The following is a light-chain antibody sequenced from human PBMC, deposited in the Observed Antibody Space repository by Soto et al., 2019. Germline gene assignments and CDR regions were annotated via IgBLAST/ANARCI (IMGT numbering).Light chain of an antibody. V-gene: IGKV1-5*01. CDR1: QSLSSW. J-gene: IGKJ1*01. CDR2: AAS. Sequence: DIQMTQSPSTLSASVGDRVTITCRASQSLSSWLAWYQQKPGKAPTLLIYAASTLQSGVPSRFSGSGSGTDFTLTISCLQSEDFATYYCQQYYSYPRTFGQGTKVDIK. CDR3: QQYYSYPRT.